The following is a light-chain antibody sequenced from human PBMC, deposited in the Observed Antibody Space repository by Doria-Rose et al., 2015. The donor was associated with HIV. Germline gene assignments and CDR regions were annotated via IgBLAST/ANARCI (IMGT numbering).Light chain of an antibody. Sequence: QPALTQPASVSGSPGQSITISCTGTSSDVGGFGYVSWYQQHPGKAPKLMIYDVSNRPSGVSNRFSGSKSGDTASLIISGLQAEDEADYYCNSYTTSSTHNYVFGTGTKVTVL. CDR2: DVS. CDR1: SSDVGGFGY. CDR3: NSYTTSSTHNYV. J-gene: IGLJ1*01. V-gene: IGLV2-14*03.